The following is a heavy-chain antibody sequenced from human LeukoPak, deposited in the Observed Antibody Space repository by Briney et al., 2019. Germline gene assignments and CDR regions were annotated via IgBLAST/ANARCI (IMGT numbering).Heavy chain of an antibody. V-gene: IGHV4-34*01. Sequence: SETLSLTCAVYGGSFSGYYWSWIRQPPGKGLEWIGEINHGGSANYNPSLKSRVTISVDTSKKQFSLKLSSVTAADTAVYYCARAIRGVMIVYYYYGLDVWGQGTTVTVSS. CDR3: ARAIRGVMIVYYYYGLDV. CDR1: GGSFSGYY. CDR2: INHGGSA. D-gene: IGHD3-10*01. J-gene: IGHJ6*02.